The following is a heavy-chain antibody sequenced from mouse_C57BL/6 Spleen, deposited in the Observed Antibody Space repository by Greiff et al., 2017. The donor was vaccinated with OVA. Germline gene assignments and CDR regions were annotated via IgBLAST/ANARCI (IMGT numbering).Heavy chain of an antibody. CDR1: GFTFSSYA. J-gene: IGHJ1*03. V-gene: IGHV5-4*01. Sequence: EVMLVESGGGLVKPGGSLTLSCAASGFTFSSYAMSWVRQTPEKRLEWVATISDGGSYTYYPDNVKGRFTISRDNAKNNLYLQMSHLKSEDTAMYYCARERGITTVVATHWYFDVWGTGTTVTVSS. CDR2: ISDGGSYT. CDR3: ARERGITTVVATHWYFDV. D-gene: IGHD1-1*01.